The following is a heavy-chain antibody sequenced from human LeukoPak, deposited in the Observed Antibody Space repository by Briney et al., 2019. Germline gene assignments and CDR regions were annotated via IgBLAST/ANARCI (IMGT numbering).Heavy chain of an antibody. J-gene: IGHJ6*04. V-gene: IGHV1-69*10. CDR2: FIPILGTA. D-gene: IGHD3-3*01. CDR1: GYTFTKSY. CDR3: AGIPVFGVVLHQEPV. Sequence: GASVKVSCKASGYTFTKSYIHWVRQAPGQGLEWMGVFIPILGTANSTQKFQDRVTITADMSTNTAYMELSSLRSEDTAVYFCAGIPVFGVVLHQEPVWGKGTTVTVSS.